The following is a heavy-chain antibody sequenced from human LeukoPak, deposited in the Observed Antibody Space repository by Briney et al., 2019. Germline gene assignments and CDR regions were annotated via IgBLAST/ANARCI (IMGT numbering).Heavy chain of an antibody. D-gene: IGHD2-2*02. J-gene: IGHJ6*03. V-gene: IGHV3-30*01. Sequence: GGSLRLSCAASGFTFSSYAMHWVRQAPGKGLEWVAVISYDGSNKYYADSVKGRFTISRDNSKNTLYLQMNSLRAEDTVVYYCARDGVPAAIPHYYYYMDVWGKGTTVTVSS. CDR1: GFTFSSYA. CDR3: ARDGVPAAIPHYYYYMDV. CDR2: ISYDGSNK.